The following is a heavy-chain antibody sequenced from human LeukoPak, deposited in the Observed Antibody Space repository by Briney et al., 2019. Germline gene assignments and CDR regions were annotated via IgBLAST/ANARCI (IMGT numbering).Heavy chain of an antibody. CDR3: ARDKYFAFDY. V-gene: IGHV4-59*01. CDR1: GGSISSYY. Sequence: PSETLSLTCTVSGGSISSYYWSWIRQPPEKGLEWIGYIYYSGSTNYNPSLKSRVTISVDTSKNQFSLKLSSVTAADTAVYYCARDKYFAFDYWGQGTLVTVSS. CDR2: IYYSGST. D-gene: IGHD3-10*01. J-gene: IGHJ4*02.